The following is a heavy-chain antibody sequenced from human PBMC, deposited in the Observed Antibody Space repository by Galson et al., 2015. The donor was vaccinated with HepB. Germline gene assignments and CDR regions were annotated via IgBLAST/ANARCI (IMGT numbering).Heavy chain of an antibody. J-gene: IGHJ4*02. Sequence: SLRLSCAASGITSNTYSMNWVRQAPGKGLEWVASISSSSSYIYYADSVKGRFTISRDNARNSLYLQMNSLRAEDTAVYHCATVEILVVRGGLRTRSYFDYWGRGTLVTVSS. V-gene: IGHV3-21*01. CDR2: ISSSSSYI. D-gene: IGHD3-10*01. CDR1: GITSNTYS. CDR3: ATVEILVVRGGLRTRSYFDY.